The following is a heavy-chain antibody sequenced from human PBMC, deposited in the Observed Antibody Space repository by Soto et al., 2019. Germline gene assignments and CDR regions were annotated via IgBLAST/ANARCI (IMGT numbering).Heavy chain of an antibody. CDR3: ARGGYGSGSYGYSVDV. V-gene: IGHV4-4*07. CDR1: GGSISSYY. Sequence: SETLSLTCTVSGGSISSYYWSWIRQPAGKGLEWIGRIYTSGSTNYNPSLQSRVIMSVDASKNQFSLKLSSVAAADTAVYYCARGGYGSGSYGYSVDVWGQGTTVTVSS. CDR2: IYTSGST. J-gene: IGHJ6*02. D-gene: IGHD3-10*01.